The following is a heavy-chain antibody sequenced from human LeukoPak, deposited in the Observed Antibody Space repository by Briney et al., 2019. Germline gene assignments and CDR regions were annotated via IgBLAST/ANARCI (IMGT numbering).Heavy chain of an antibody. CDR3: ARDRRLPSGSYQWYYFDF. V-gene: IGHV3-9*01. J-gene: IGHJ4*02. CDR1: GFIFDDYA. CDR2: ISWNSGSI. Sequence: PGRSLRLSCAASGFIFDDYAMHWVRQAPGKGLEWVSGISWNSGSIGYADSVKGRFTISRDNAKNSLYLQMNSLRAEDSAVYYCARDRRLPSGSYQWYYFDFWGQGTLVTVSS. D-gene: IGHD1-26*01.